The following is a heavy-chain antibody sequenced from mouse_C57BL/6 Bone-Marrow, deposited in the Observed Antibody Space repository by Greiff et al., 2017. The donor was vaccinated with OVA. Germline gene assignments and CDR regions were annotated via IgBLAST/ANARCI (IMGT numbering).Heavy chain of an antibody. D-gene: IGHD2-1*01. CDR3: ARAYGRVDY. CDR2: ISDGGSYT. V-gene: IGHV5-4*01. Sequence: EVHLVESGGGLVKPGGSLKLSCAASGFTFSSYAMSWVRQTPEKRLEWVATISDGGSYTYYPDNVKGRFTISRDNAKNNLYLQMSHLKSEDTAMYYCARAYGRVDYWGQGTTLTVSS. J-gene: IGHJ2*01. CDR1: GFTFSSYA.